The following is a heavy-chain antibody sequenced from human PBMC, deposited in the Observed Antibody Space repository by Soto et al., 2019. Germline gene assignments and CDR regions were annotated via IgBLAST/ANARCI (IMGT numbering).Heavy chain of an antibody. CDR3: ARTDYGDNINPNCFDP. J-gene: IGHJ5*02. D-gene: IGHD4-17*01. CDR2: MNPNSGNT. Sequence: QVQLVQSGAEVKKPGASVKVSCKASGYTFTSYDINWVRQATGQGLEWVGWMNPNSGNTGYAQKFQGRVTMTRKTSISTAYMELSSLRSEDTAVYYCARTDYGDNINPNCFDPWGQGTLVTVSS. CDR1: GYTFTSYD. V-gene: IGHV1-8*01.